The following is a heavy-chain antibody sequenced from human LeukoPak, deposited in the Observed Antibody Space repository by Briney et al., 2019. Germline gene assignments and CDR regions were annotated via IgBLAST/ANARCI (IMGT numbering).Heavy chain of an antibody. Sequence: GGSLRLSCAASGFTFSSYNMNWVRQAPGKGLEWVSYISSSSSTIYYADSVKGRFTISRDNAKNSLYLQMNSLRAEDTAVYYCAREGTKTGGHWFDPWGQGTLVTVSS. CDR2: ISSSSSTI. V-gene: IGHV3-48*04. CDR1: GFTFSSYN. D-gene: IGHD3-16*01. CDR3: AREGTKTGGHWFDP. J-gene: IGHJ5*02.